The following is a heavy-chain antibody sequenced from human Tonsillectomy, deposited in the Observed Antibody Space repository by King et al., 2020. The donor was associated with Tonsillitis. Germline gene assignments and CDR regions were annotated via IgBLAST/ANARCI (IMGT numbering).Heavy chain of an antibody. CDR3: ARGEEAELSTVTLDY. D-gene: IGHD4-17*01. CDR2: IYYSGST. CDR1: GGSISSYY. J-gene: IGHJ4*02. Sequence: QLQESGPGLVKPSETLSLTCTVSGGSISSYYWSWIRQPPGKGLEWIGYIYYSGSTNYNPSLKSRVTISVETSKNQFSLKLSSVTAADTAVYYCARGEEAELSTVTLDYWGQGTLVTVSS. V-gene: IGHV4-59*01.